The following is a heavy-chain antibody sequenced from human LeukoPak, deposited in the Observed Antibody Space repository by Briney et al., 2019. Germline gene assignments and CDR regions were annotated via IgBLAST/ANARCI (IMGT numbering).Heavy chain of an antibody. CDR1: GGSFSGYY. CDR3: ARDTRSYDTSGYYYFDY. D-gene: IGHD3-22*01. V-gene: IGHV4-34*01. CDR2: INHSGST. J-gene: IGHJ4*02. Sequence: SETLSLTCAVYGGSFSGYYWSWIRQPPGKGLEWIGEINHSGSTNYNPSLKSRVTISVDTSRNQFSLKLSSVTAADAAVYYCARDTRSYDTSGYYYFDYWGQGALVTVSS.